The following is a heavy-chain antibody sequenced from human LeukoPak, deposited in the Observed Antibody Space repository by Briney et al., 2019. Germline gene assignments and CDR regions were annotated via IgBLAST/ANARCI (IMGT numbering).Heavy chain of an antibody. CDR3: ATDRGWRTSGYYLYYFES. CDR1: GFILSGYF. CDR2: IKHDGSEE. J-gene: IGHJ4*02. D-gene: IGHD3-3*01. V-gene: IGHV3-7*01. Sequence: GGSLRLSCAASGFILSGYFMSWVRPAPGKGLEWVASIKHDGSEEYYVDSVRGRFTISRDNTKSSLYLQMSSLRAEDTAVYYCATDRGWRTSGYYLYYFESWGQGTLVTVSS.